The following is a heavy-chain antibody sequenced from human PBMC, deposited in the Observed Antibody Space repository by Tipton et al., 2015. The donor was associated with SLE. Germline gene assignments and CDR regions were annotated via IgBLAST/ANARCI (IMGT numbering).Heavy chain of an antibody. CDR2: ISSSSSYI. CDR3: ARDPRGLQHYYYYYMDV. Sequence: GSLRLSCAASGFTFSSYSMNWVRQAPGKGLEWVSSISSSSSYIYYADSVKGRFTISRDNAKNSLYLQMNSLRAEDTAVYYCARDPRGLQHYYYYYMDVWGKGTTVTVSS. V-gene: IGHV3-21*01. D-gene: IGHD2-15*01. CDR1: GFTFSSYS. J-gene: IGHJ6*03.